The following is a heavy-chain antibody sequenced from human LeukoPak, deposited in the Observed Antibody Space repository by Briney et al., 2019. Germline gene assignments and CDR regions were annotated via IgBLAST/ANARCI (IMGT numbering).Heavy chain of an antibody. Sequence: TGGSLRLSCAASGFTFSTYGMHWVRQAPGKGLEWVAVISYDGNYKHYADSVKGRFTISRDNSKNTLSLQMNSLRAEDTAVYYCAKGGRSGFYDSSTDAIDSWGQGTLVTVSS. V-gene: IGHV3-30*18. CDR1: GFTFSTYG. CDR2: ISYDGNYK. J-gene: IGHJ4*02. D-gene: IGHD3-22*01. CDR3: AKGGRSGFYDSSTDAIDS.